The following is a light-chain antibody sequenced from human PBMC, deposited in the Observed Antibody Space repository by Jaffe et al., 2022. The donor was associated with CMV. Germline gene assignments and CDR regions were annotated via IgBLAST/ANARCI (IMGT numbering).Light chain of an antibody. CDR1: SSNIGAIYG. CDR3: QSYDISLSEWV. V-gene: IGLV1-40*01. J-gene: IGLJ3*02. CDR2: DNT. Sequence: QSVLAQPPSVSGAPGQRVTISCTGSSSNIGAIYGVHWYQQLPGAAPKLLIHDNTNRPSGVPDRFSGSKSGTSASLAITGLQAEDEADYHCQSYDISLSEWVFGGGTKLTVL.